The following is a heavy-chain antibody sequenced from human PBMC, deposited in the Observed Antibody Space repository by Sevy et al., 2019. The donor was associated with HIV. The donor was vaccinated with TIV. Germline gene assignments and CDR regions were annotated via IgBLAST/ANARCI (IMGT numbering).Heavy chain of an antibody. J-gene: IGHJ4*02. CDR3: VRGGGGGGDFDY. CDR2: IYHNGGT. CDR1: GGSISRGGYS. D-gene: IGHD3-16*01. Sequence: SETLSLTCDVSGGSISRGGYSWNWIRQPPGKGLEWIGYIYHNGGTNYNPSLKSRVTISVDRSKNQFALKRNSVTAADTAMYYWVRGGGGGGDFDYWGQGTLVTVSS. V-gene: IGHV4-30-2*01.